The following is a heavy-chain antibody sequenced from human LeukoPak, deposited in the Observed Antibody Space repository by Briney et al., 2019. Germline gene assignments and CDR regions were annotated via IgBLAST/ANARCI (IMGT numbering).Heavy chain of an antibody. D-gene: IGHD1-1*01. CDR1: GGFISRGNW. Sequence: PSGTLSLTCAVSGGFISRGNWWGWFRQPPGKGLEWIAEIHHSVGTNYNPSLKTRLAISMDISKNQFSLDVTSMTAADTGMYYCARKGPSTIADYWGRGILVTVSS. CDR3: ARKGPSTIADY. V-gene: IGHV4-4*02. J-gene: IGHJ4*02. CDR2: IHHSVGT.